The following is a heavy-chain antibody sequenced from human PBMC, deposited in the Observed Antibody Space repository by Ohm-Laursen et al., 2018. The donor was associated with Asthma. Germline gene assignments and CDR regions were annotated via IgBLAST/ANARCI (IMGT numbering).Heavy chain of an antibody. V-gene: IGHV1-69*13. D-gene: IGHD2-15*01. CDR2: INSVFGTS. CDR1: GGTLGTSV. J-gene: IGHJ4*02. CDR3: ARKAGSCITSNCYSLDF. Sequence: SVKVSRKSLGGTLGTSVIGWVRQAPGQGLEWLGGINSVFGTSTYAQKFHDRFTITADESTSTVYMTLSSLTSEDTAVYYCARKAGSCITSNCYSLDFWGQGTLVTVSS.